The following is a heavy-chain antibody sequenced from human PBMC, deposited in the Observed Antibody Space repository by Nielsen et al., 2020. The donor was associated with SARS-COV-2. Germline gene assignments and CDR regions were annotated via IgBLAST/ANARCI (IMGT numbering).Heavy chain of an antibody. V-gene: IGHV1-8*01. CDR3: ASSSSSSRRYFDY. D-gene: IGHD6-6*01. J-gene: IGHJ4*02. Sequence: ASVKVSCKASGYTFTSYDINWVRQATGQGLEWMGWMNPNSGNTGYAQKLQGRVTMTTDTSTSTAYMELRSLRSDDTAVYYCASSSSSSRRYFDYWGQGTLVTVSS. CDR2: MNPNSGNT. CDR1: GYTFTSYD.